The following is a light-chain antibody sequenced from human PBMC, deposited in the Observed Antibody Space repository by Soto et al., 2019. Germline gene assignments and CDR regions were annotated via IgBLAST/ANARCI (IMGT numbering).Light chain of an antibody. Sequence: EIVLTQSPATLSLSPGERATLSCRASQSVSSYLAWYQQKPGQAPRLLIYDASNRATGIPARFSGSGSGTDFTLTIRSLEPEDFAVDYCQQRRSTTTVTFGGGTKVDIK. J-gene: IGKJ4*01. CDR3: QQRRSTTTVT. CDR2: DAS. V-gene: IGKV3-11*01. CDR1: QSVSSY.